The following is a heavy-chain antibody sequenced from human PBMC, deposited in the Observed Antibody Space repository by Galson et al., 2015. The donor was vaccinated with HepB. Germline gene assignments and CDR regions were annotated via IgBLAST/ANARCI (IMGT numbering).Heavy chain of an antibody. CDR2: INPLNGNT. CDR3: ARDLCPTYVCSPPHNWHFDL. CDR1: GYTFTGYY. Sequence: SVKVSCKASGYTFTGYYLHWVRQAPGQGFEWMGWINPLNGNTEYSQKFQGRVIMTGDTSINTVFMELSSLRYDDTAVYYCARDLCPTYVCSPPHNWHFDLWGRGTQVTVSS. V-gene: IGHV1-2*02. J-gene: IGHJ2*01. D-gene: IGHD2/OR15-2a*01.